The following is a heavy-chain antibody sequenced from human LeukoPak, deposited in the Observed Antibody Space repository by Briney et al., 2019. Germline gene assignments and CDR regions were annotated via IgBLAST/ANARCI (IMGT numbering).Heavy chain of an antibody. J-gene: IGHJ4*02. Sequence: SETLSLTCTVSGGSISGFHWSWIRQPPGKGLEWIGYIHYSGSTDYNPSLKSRVTISVDPSKNQFSLKLSSVTAADTAVYYCTRHLDYYGSGSYEYWGQGTLVTVSS. D-gene: IGHD3-10*01. CDR1: GGSISGFH. V-gene: IGHV4-59*08. CDR3: TRHLDYYGSGSYEY. CDR2: IHYSGST.